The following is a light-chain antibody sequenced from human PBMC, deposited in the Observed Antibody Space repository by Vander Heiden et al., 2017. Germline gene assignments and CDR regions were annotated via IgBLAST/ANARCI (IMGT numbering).Light chain of an antibody. CDR3: HQRTNWPS. CDR2: GAS. Sequence: EIVLTPSPATLSLSPGERAALTCRASQSVSNFLAWYQQKPGQVPRLIIQGASNRAVGIPARFSGSGSGTDFTLTISNLEPEDSAVYYCHQRTNWPSFGHGTKVDV. V-gene: IGKV3-11*01. J-gene: IGKJ3*01. CDR1: QSVSNF.